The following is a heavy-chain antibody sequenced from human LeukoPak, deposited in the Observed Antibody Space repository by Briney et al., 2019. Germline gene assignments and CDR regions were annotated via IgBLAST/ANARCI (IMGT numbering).Heavy chain of an antibody. J-gene: IGHJ5*02. CDR2: IHYSGST. Sequence: PSETLSLTCTVSGGSISNNSWSWVRQPPGKGLEWIGYIHYSGSTNYNPSLKSRVTISVDTSKNQFSLKLNSVTAADTAVYYCARHYGPWGQGTLVTVSS. D-gene: IGHD3-10*01. V-gene: IGHV4-59*08. CDR1: GGSISNNS. CDR3: ARHYGP.